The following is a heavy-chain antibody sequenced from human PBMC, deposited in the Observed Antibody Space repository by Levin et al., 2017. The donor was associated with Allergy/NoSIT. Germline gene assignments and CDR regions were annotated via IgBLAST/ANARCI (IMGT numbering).Heavy chain of an antibody. CDR2: ISGSGGST. J-gene: IGHJ4*02. Sequence: AGGSLRLSCAASGFTFSSYAMSWVRQAPGKGLEWVSAISGSGGSTYYADSVKGRFTISRDNSKNTLYLQMNSLRAEDTAVYYCAKGRPYSSSPGGYNYWGQGTLVTVSS. CDR3: AKGRPYSSSPGGYNY. CDR1: GFTFSSYA. D-gene: IGHD6-6*01. V-gene: IGHV3-23*01.